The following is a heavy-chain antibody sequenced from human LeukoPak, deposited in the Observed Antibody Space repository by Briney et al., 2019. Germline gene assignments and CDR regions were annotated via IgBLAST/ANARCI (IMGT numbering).Heavy chain of an antibody. J-gene: IGHJ4*02. CDR2: IYYSGRT. V-gene: IGHV4-39*07. Sequence: SETLSLTCTVSGGSISSSSYYWGWIRQPPGKGLEWVGSIYYSGRTYYNPSLKSRVTISVDTSKNQFSLKLTSVTAADTAVYYCARGEAYGSGTVHCDHWGQGALVTVSS. CDR3: ARGEAYGSGTVHCDH. D-gene: IGHD3-10*01. CDR1: GGSISSSSYY.